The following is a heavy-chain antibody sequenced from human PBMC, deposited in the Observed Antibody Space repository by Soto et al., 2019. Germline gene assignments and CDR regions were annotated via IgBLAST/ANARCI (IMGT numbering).Heavy chain of an antibody. CDR1: GYTFTSYG. Sequence: ASVKVSCKASGYTFTSYGISWVQQAPGQGLEWMGWISAYNGNTNYAQKLQGRVTMTTDTSTSTAYMELRSLRSDDTAVYYCARVPLMVYARALGYWGQGTLVTVSS. J-gene: IGHJ4*02. V-gene: IGHV1-18*01. CDR3: ARVPLMVYARALGY. CDR2: ISAYNGNT. D-gene: IGHD2-8*01.